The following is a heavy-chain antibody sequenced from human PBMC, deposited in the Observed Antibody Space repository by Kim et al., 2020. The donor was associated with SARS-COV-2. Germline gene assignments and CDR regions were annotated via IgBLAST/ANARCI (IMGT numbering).Heavy chain of an antibody. CDR3: ARLPQESSGNVDF. V-gene: IGHV4-39*01. Sequence: SETLSLTCSVSGGSISNSFNYWGWIRQPPGKGLEWIGSIYHSGSTYDNPSLKSRVTISVDTSKNQFSLKLTSVIAADTAFYYCARLPQESSGNVDFWCQGTLLSV. D-gene: IGHD6-25*01. J-gene: IGHJ4*02. CDR1: GGSISNSFNY. CDR2: IYHSGST.